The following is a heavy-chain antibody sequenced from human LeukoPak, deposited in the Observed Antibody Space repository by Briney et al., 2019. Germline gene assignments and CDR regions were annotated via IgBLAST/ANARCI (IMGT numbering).Heavy chain of an antibody. D-gene: IGHD4-11*01. V-gene: IGHV1-18*01. CDR3: ARGYSNSSPFDY. Sequence: ASVKVSCKASGYTFTSYGISWVRQAPGQGLEWMGWINANNGDTNYAQKLQGRVTMTTDTSTSTAYMELRSLRSDDTAVYYCARGYSNSSPFDYWGHETLVTVSS. J-gene: IGHJ4*01. CDR1: GYTFTSYG. CDR2: INANNGDT.